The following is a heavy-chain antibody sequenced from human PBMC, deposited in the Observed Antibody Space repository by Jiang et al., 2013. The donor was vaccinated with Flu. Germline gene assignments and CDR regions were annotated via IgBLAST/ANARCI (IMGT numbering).Heavy chain of an antibody. V-gene: IGHV4-59*01. CDR2: IYYSGST. CDR1: GGSISSYY. CDR3: ARDRADYYDSSGYYPGAFDI. Sequence: GLVKPSETLSLTCTVSGGSISSYYWSWIRQPPGKGLEWIGYIYYSGSTNYNPSLKSRVTISVDTSKNQFSLKLSSVTAADTAVYYCARDRADYYDSSGYYPGAFDIWGQGTMVTVSS. D-gene: IGHD3-22*01. J-gene: IGHJ3*02.